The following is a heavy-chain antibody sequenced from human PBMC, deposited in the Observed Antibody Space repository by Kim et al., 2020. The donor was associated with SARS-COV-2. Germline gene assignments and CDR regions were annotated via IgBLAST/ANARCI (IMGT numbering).Heavy chain of an antibody. CDR3: ARAYCTNGVCYSDAFDI. V-gene: IGHV1-8*01. J-gene: IGHJ3*02. CDR2: MNPNSGNT. Sequence: ASVKVSCKASGYTFTSYDINWVRQATGQGLEWMGWMNPNSGNTGYAQKFQGRVTMTRNTSISTAYMELSSLRSEDTAVYYCARAYCTNGVCYSDAFDIWGQGTMVTVSS. D-gene: IGHD2-8*01. CDR1: GYTFTSYD.